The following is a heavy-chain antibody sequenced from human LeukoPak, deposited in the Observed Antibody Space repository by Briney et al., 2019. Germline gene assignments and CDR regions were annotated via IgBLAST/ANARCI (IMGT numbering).Heavy chain of an antibody. V-gene: IGHV4-31*03. CDR1: GGSISSGGYY. J-gene: IGHJ5*02. D-gene: IGHD2-15*01. CDR3: ARAGYCSGGSCYADGFDP. Sequence: SETLSLTCTVSGGSISSGGYYWSWIRQHPGKGLEWIGNIYYSGSTYYNPSLKSRVTISVDTSKNQFSLKLSSVTAAGTAVYYCARAGYCSGGSCYADGFDPWGQGTLVTVSS. CDR2: IYYSGST.